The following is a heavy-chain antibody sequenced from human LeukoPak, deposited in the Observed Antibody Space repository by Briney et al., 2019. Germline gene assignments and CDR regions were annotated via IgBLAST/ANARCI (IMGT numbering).Heavy chain of an antibody. D-gene: IGHD1-26*01. CDR2: ITSTSSYM. V-gene: IGHV3-21*01. Sequence: GGSLRLSCAASGFTFSSYAMHWVRQAPGKGLEWVSSITSTSSYMYYADSVKGRFTISRDNAQNSLYLHMGSLRAEDTAVYYCARDPYSGGYGDDYYYYMDVWGKGTTVTISS. CDR1: GFTFSSYA. J-gene: IGHJ6*03. CDR3: ARDPYSGGYGDDYYYYMDV.